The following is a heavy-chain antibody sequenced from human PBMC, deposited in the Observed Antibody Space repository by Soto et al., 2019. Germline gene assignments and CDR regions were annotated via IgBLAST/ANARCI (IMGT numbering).Heavy chain of an antibody. V-gene: IGHV3-21*01. CDR2: ISSSSSYI. CDR1: GFTFSSYS. Sequence: GGSLRLSCAASGFTFSSYSMNWVRQAPGKGLEWVSSISSSSSYIYYADSVKGRFTISRDNAKNSLYLQMNSLRAEDTAVYYCARDHGSAGKVLLWFGELNPFDYWGQGTLVTVSS. CDR3: ARDHGSAGKVLLWFGELNPFDY. J-gene: IGHJ4*02. D-gene: IGHD3-10*01.